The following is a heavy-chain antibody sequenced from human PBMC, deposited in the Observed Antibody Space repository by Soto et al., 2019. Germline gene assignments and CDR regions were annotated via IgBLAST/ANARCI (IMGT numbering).Heavy chain of an antibody. J-gene: IGHJ6*02. CDR2: IKQDGSEQ. Sequence: EVQLVESGGGLVQPGGPLRLSFAASGFTFGGYWMSWVRQAPGKGLEWVANIKQDGSEQFYVDSVKGRFTISRDNAKNSLYLQMNSLRAEDTAVYYCAREAVWGQGTTVTVSS. CDR1: GFTFGGYW. V-gene: IGHV3-7*05. CDR3: AREAV.